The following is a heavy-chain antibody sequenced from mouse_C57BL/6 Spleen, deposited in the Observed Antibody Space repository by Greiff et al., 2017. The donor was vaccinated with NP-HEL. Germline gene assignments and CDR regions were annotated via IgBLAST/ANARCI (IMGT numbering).Heavy chain of an antibody. D-gene: IGHD3-2*02. CDR1: GYKFTDYY. CDR3: ARMSSGYDAMDC. V-gene: IGHV1-19*01. J-gene: IGHJ4*01. CDR2: INPYNGGT. Sequence: EVQLQQSGPVLVKPGASVKMSCKASGYKFTDYYMNWVKQSHGKRLEWIGVINPYNGGTSYNQKFKGKATLTVDKSSSTAYMELNSLTSEDSAVYYCARMSSGYDAMDCWGQGTSVTVST.